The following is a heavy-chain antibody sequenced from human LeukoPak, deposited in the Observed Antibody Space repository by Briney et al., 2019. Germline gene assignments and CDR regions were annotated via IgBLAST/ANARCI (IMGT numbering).Heavy chain of an antibody. CDR1: GGSISSGGYS. V-gene: IGHV4-30-2*01. CDR3: ARHYYDSSGYYYLDY. J-gene: IGHJ4*02. Sequence: PSQTLSLTCAVSGGSISSGGYSWSWIRQPPGKGLEWIGYIYHSGSTYYNPSLKSRVTISVDRSKNQFSLKLSSVTAADTAVYYCARHYYDSSGYYYLDYWGQGTLVTVSS. D-gene: IGHD3-22*01. CDR2: IYHSGST.